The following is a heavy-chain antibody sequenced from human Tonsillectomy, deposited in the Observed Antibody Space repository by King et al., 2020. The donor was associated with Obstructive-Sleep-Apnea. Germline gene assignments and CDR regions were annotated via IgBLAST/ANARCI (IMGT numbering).Heavy chain of an antibody. V-gene: IGHV5-51*01. CDR2: IYPDDSDT. Sequence: LQLVQSGAEVKKPGESLKISCKGSRYTFSKYWIGWVRQMPGKGLEWMGIIYPDDSDTRYSPSFQGQDTISADKSITTAYLQWSSLKASDTAMYYCARSRGYSGYDSRTYFYYGMDVWGQGTTVTVSS. CDR3: ARSRGYSGYDSRTYFYYGMDV. D-gene: IGHD5-12*01. CDR1: RYTFSKYW. J-gene: IGHJ6*02.